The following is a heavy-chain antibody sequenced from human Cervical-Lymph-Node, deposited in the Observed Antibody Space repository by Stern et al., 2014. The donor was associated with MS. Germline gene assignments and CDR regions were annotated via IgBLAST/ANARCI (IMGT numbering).Heavy chain of an antibody. D-gene: IGHD6-6*01. CDR3: ARGHNRSSGRPDY. CDR1: GASISSYY. V-gene: IGHV4-59*01. CDR2: IDYSGST. J-gene: IGHJ4*02. Sequence: VKLQASGAGLVKPSETLPLICTVSGASISSYYWSFIRQLPGKGLEWIGHIDYSGSTHYNPYLKSRVTMSIDPYTNQCSLRLTSVTAANTAVYYCARGHNRSSGRPDYWGQGALVTVSS.